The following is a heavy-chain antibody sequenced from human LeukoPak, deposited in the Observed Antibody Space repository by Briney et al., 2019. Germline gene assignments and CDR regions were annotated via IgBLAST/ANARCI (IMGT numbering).Heavy chain of an antibody. Sequence: GGSLRLSCAASEFTFSSYWMSWVRQAPGKGLGWVANIKQDGSEKYCVDSVKGRFTISRDNAKNSLYLQMNSLRAEDTAVYYCARDAYGISMDRGVPITYWGQGTLATVSS. J-gene: IGHJ4*02. CDR2: IKQDGSEK. D-gene: IGHD3-10*01. CDR3: ARDAYGISMDRGVPITY. V-gene: IGHV3-7*03. CDR1: EFTFSSYW.